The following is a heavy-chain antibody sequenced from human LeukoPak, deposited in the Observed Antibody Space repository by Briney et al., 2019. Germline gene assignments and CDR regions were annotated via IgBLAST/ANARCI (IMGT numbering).Heavy chain of an antibody. CDR1: VGSFSGYY. CDR3: ARFSVAGPIYYFDY. V-gene: IGHV4-34*01. D-gene: IGHD6-19*01. J-gene: IGHJ4*02. CDR2: INHSGST. Sequence: SETLSLTCAVYVGSFSGYYWSWIRQPPGKGLEWIGEINHSGSTNYNPSLKSRVTISVDASKNQFSLKLSSVTAADTAVYYCARFSVAGPIYYFDYWGQGTLVTVSS.